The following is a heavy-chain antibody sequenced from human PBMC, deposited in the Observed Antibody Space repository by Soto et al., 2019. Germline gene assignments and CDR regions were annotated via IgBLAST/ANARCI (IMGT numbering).Heavy chain of an antibody. J-gene: IGHJ6*02. CDR1: GFTFTSSA. V-gene: IGHV1-18*01. CDR3: ARGLYYYGMDV. Sequence: ASVKVSCKASGFTFTSSAVQWVRQAPGQGLEWMGWISAYNGNTNYAQKLQGRVTMTTDTSTSTAYMELSSLRSEDTAVYYCARGLYYYGMDVWGQGTTVTVSS. CDR2: ISAYNGNT.